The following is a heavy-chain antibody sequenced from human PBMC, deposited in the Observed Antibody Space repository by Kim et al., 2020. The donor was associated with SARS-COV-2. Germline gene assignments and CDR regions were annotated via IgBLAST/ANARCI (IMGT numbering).Heavy chain of an antibody. J-gene: IGHJ4*02. D-gene: IGHD3-22*01. Sequence: YVDSMKGRFTISRDNAKNSLYLQMNSLRAEDTAVYYCAREPDNSAYYGDYWGLGTLVTVSS. CDR3: AREPDNSAYYGDY. V-gene: IGHV3-7*01.